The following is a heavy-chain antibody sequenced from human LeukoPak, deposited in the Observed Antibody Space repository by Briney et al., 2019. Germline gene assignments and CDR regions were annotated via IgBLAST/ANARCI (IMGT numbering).Heavy chain of an antibody. CDR2: IWYDGSSK. V-gene: IGHV3-33*01. CDR3: ARDLFFSDAGYSSGWRAEYFHH. J-gene: IGHJ1*01. D-gene: IGHD6-19*01. CDR1: RFTFSTYG. Sequence: GGSLRLSCAASRFTFSTYGMHWVRQAPGKGLEWVSLIWYDGSSKYYADSVKGRFTISRDNSKNTLYLQMNSLRAEDTAVYYCARDLFFSDAGYSSGWRAEYFHHWGQGTLVTVSS.